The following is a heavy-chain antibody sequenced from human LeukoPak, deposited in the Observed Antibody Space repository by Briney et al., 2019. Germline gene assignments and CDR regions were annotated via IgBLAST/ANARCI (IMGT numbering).Heavy chain of an antibody. Sequence: PGGSLRLSCAASGFAFSSYSMNWVRQPPGKGLEWVSYIGSSSSSIYYADSVKGRFTISRDNAKNSLYLQMNSLRDEDTAVYYCARALGLEIDYWGQGTLVTVPS. CDR3: ARALGLEIDY. V-gene: IGHV3-48*02. D-gene: IGHD3-3*01. CDR1: GFAFSSYS. CDR2: IGSSSSSI. J-gene: IGHJ4*02.